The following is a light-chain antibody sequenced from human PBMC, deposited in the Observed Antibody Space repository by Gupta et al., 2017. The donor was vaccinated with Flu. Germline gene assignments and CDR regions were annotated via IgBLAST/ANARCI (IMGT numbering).Light chain of an antibody. V-gene: IGLV2-14*01. J-gene: IGLJ1*01. CDR2: DVS. Sequence: SALTQPASAARSPLQPITISCTGTSSDVGRSDSVSWYQQHPGKAPKLLIYDVSNRPSGVSSRFSGSKSGNTASLTISGLQAEDETDYYCSSYTSISTFYVFGTGTKVTVL. CDR3: SSYTSISTFYV. CDR1: SSDVGRSDS.